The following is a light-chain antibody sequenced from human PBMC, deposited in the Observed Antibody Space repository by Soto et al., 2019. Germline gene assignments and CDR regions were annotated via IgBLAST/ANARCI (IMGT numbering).Light chain of an antibody. V-gene: IGLV2-14*02. Sequence: QSALTQPASVSGSLGQSITISCIGTSSNIGSYNLVSWYQHQPGKAPKIMIFEGSKRPSGVSNRFSGSRSGNTASLAITGLQAEDEGDYYCQSYDSTLSARYVFGTGTKLTVL. CDR3: QSYDSTLSARYV. J-gene: IGLJ1*01. CDR2: EGS. CDR1: SSNIGSYNL.